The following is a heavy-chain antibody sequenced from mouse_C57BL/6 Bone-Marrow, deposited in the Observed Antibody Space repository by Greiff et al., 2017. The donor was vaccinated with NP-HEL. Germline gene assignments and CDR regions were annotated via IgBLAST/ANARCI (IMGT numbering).Heavy chain of an antibody. J-gene: IGHJ3*01. CDR3: ARERAMGVVFAY. Sequence: QVQLQQPGAELVMPGASVKLSCKASGYTFTSYWMHWVKQRPGQGLEWIGEIDPSDSYTNYNQKFKGKSTLTVDKSSSTAYMQLSSLTSEDSAVYYCARERAMGVVFAYWCQGTLVTVSA. CDR1: GYTFTSYW. V-gene: IGHV1-69*01. D-gene: IGHD1-1*02. CDR2: IDPSDSYT.